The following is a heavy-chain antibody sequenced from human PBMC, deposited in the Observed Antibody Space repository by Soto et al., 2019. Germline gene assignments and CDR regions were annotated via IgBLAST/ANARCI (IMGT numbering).Heavy chain of an antibody. CDR1: GFTFSSYG. D-gene: IGHD3-16*01. CDR2: IWYDGDKR. J-gene: IGHJ5*02. Sequence: PGGSLRLSCAASGFTFSSYGMHWVRQAPGKGLEWVAVIWYDGDKRFYADSVKGRFTISRDNSKNTLSLQLNSLRVEDTAVYYCAREGERYLYASNWFDPWGQGTLVTVSS. CDR3: AREGERYLYASNWFDP. V-gene: IGHV3-33*01.